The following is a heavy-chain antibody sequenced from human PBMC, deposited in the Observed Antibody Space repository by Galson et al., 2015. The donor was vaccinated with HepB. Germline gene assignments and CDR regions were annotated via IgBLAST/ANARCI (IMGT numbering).Heavy chain of an antibody. CDR2: ISYDGSNK. CDR1: GFTFSSYA. J-gene: IGHJ6*02. Sequence: SLRLSCAASGFTFSSYAMHWVRQAPGKGLEWVAVISYDGSNKYYADSVKGRFTISRDNSKNTLYLQMNSLRAEDTAVYYCARNGGFGELLSTYYYYGMDVWGQGTTVTVSS. CDR3: ARNGGFGELLSTYYYYGMDV. V-gene: IGHV3-30-3*01. D-gene: IGHD3-10*01.